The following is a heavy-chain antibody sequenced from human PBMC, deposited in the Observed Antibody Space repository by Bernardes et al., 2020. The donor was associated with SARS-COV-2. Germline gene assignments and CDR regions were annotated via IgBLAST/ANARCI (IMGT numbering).Heavy chain of an antibody. CDR1: GFTVSSTY. J-gene: IGHJ6*02. D-gene: IGHD2-2*02. CDR3: ARDRGKVPVVIRFYYYGMDG. Sequence: GGSLRLSCAASGFTVSSTYMSWVRQAPGTGLEWVSVIYSGGSTYYADSVKGRFTISRDNSKNTLYLQMNSLRAEDTAVYYCARDRGKVPVVIRFYYYGMDGWGQGTTVTVSS. V-gene: IGHV3-66*01. CDR2: IYSGGST.